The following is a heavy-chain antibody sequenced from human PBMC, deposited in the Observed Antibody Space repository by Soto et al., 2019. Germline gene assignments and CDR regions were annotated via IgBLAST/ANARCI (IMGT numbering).Heavy chain of an antibody. CDR3: ARDWAVAAPLDY. V-gene: IGHV1-3*01. J-gene: IGHJ4*02. CDR1: GYTFTSYA. CDR2: INAGNGNT. Sequence: ASVKVSCKASGYTFTSYAMHWVRQAPGQRLEWMGWINAGNGNTKYSQKFQGRVTITRDTSASTAYMELSSLRSEDTAVYYCARDWAVAAPLDYRGQGTLVTVSS. D-gene: IGHD6-19*01.